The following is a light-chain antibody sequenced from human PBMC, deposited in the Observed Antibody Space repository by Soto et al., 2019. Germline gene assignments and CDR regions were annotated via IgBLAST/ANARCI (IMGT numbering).Light chain of an antibody. CDR2: AAS. CDR1: QGITAS. J-gene: IGKJ4*01. CDR3: QQLDSFPLT. V-gene: IGKV1-9*01. Sequence: DIQLTQSPSFLSASVGDRVTITCRASQGITASLTWYQQNPGKAPKLLIYAASTLQSGVPSRFSGSGSGTEFTLTISSLQSEDFATYYCQQLDSFPLTFGGGTKVEIK.